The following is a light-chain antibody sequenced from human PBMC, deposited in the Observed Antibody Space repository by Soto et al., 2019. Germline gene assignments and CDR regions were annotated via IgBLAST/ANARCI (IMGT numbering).Light chain of an antibody. CDR2: GAS. CDR1: QSVSSSY. Sequence: EIVLTQSPGTLSLSPGERATLSCRASQSVSSSYLAWYQQKPGQAPRLLIYGASSRATGIPDRFSGSESGTDFTLTIRRLEPEDFAMYYCQQYAGSPITFGQGTRLEIK. J-gene: IGKJ5*01. CDR3: QQYAGSPIT. V-gene: IGKV3-20*01.